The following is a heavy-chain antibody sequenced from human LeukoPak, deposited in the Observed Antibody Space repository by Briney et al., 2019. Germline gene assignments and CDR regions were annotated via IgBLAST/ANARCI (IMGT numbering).Heavy chain of an antibody. CDR1: GGTFSSYA. D-gene: IGHD3-22*01. CDR2: IIPIFGIA. V-gene: IGHV1-69*04. CDR3: ARDPRYYYDSSGPAGY. J-gene: IGHJ4*02. Sequence: SVKVSCKASGGTFSSYAISWVRQAPGQGLEWMGRIIPIFGIANYAQKFQGRVTITADKSTSTAYMEPSSLRSEDTAVYYCARDPRYYYDSSGPAGYWGQGTLVTVSS.